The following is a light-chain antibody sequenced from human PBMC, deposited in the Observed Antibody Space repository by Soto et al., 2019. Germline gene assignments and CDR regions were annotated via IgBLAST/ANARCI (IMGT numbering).Light chain of an antibody. CDR1: QSVSNNY. V-gene: IGKV3-20*01. Sequence: IVFTQSTGTLSLSPGERATLSCRASQSVSNNYLAWYQQKPGQTPRLLIYGASNRATGIPDRFSGSGSGTDFTLTISRLEPEDFAVYYCQQYGSSGTFGQGTKVDIK. J-gene: IGKJ1*01. CDR2: GAS. CDR3: QQYGSSGT.